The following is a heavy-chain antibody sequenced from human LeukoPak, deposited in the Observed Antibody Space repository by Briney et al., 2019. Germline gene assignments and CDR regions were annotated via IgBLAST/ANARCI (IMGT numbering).Heavy chain of an antibody. D-gene: IGHD3-3*01. CDR1: GYTFTSYG. V-gene: IGHV1-18*01. J-gene: IGHJ4*02. CDR3: AKTVGFWSGYDFDY. Sequence: GASVKVSCKASGYTFTSYGISWVRQAPGQGFEWMGWISAYNGNTNYAQKLQGRVTMTTDTSTSTAYMELRSLRSDDTAVYYCAKTVGFWSGYDFDYWGQGTLVTVSS. CDR2: ISAYNGNT.